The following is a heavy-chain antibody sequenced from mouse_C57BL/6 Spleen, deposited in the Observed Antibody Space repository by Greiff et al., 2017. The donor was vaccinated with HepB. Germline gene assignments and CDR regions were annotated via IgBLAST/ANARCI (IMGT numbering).Heavy chain of an antibody. CDR1: GYAFSSYW. CDR2: IYPGDGVT. CDR3: AREEYGSSYFDY. Sequence: VQLQQSGAELVKPGASVKISCKASGYAFSSYWMNWVKQRPGKGLEWIGQIYPGDGVTNYNGKFKGKATLTADKSSSTAYMQLSSLPSEDAAVYFCAREEYGSSYFDYWGQGTTLTVSS. J-gene: IGHJ2*01. V-gene: IGHV1-80*01. D-gene: IGHD1-1*01.